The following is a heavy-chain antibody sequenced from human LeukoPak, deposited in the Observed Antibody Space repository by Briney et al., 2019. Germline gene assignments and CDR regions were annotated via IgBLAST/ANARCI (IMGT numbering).Heavy chain of an antibody. CDR3: VRDRDWAFDY. D-gene: IGHD2-21*02. Sequence: GGSLRLSCAASGFTFSSYAMSWVRQAPGKGLEWVSAISGSGGSTYYADSVKGRFTISRDNSKNTVYLQMNSLRPEDTAVYYCVRDRDWAFDYWGQGSLVTVSS. CDR1: GFTFSSYA. V-gene: IGHV3-23*01. J-gene: IGHJ4*02. CDR2: ISGSGGST.